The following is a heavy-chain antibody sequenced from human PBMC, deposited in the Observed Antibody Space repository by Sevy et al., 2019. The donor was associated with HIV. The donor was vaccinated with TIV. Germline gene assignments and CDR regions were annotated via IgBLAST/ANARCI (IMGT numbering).Heavy chain of an antibody. D-gene: IGHD3-3*01. CDR2: IKQDQSEK. V-gene: IGHV3-7*01. J-gene: IGHJ4*02. CDR3: AREVGGFNWRPYYFDS. CDR1: GFIFTDYW. Sequence: GGSLRLSCETSGFIFTDYWMSWVRQIPGKGLEWVATIKQDQSEKYYVDSVKGRFAISRDSVKKSVSLQRNGLRAEDTALYFCAREVGGFNWRPYYFDSWGQGTLVTVSS.